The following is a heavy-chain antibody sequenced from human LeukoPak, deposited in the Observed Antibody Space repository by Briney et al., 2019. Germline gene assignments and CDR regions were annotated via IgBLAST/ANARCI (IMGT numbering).Heavy chain of an antibody. J-gene: IGHJ3*02. CDR3: AREGLIVGAKVDAFDI. V-gene: IGHV3-20*01. D-gene: IGHD1-26*01. Sequence: PGGSLRLSCAASGFTFDDYGMSWVRQAPGKGLEWVSGINWNGGSTGYADSVKGRFTISRDNAKNSLYLQMNSLRAEDTALYHCAREGLIVGAKVDAFDIWGQGTMVTVSS. CDR1: GFTFDDYG. CDR2: INWNGGST.